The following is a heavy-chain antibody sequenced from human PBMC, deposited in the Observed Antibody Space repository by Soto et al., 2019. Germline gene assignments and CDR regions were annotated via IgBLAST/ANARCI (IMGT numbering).Heavy chain of an antibody. CDR3: ARGSTMIVVVSYFDY. J-gene: IGHJ4*02. CDR2: IIPIFGTA. V-gene: IGHV1-69*13. CDR1: GGTFSSYA. Sequence: ASVKVSCKASGGTFSSYAISWVRQAPGQGLEWMGGIIPIFGTANYAQKFQGRVTITADESTSTAYMELSSLRSEDTAVYYYARGSTMIVVVSYFDYWGQGTLVTVSS. D-gene: IGHD3-22*01.